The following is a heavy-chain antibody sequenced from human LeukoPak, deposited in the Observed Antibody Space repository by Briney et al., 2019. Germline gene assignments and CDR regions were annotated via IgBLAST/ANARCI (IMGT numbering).Heavy chain of an antibody. J-gene: IGHJ6*03. V-gene: IGHV3-15*01. D-gene: IGHD1-20*01. CDR3: TTGFIAGTASGYYYYMDV. CDR1: GFTFSNAW. Sequence: PGGSLRLSCAASGFTFSNAWMSWVRQAPGKGLEWVGRIKSKTVGGTTDYAAPVKGRFTISRDDSKNTLYLQMNSLKTEDTAVYYCTTGFIAGTASGYYYYMDVWGKGTTVTVSS. CDR2: IKSKTVGGTT.